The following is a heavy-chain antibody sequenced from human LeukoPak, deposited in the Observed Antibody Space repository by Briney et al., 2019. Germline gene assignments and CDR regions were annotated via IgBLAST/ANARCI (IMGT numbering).Heavy chain of an antibody. V-gene: IGHV4-59*05. Sequence: SETLSLTCTVSGGSISSYYWSWIRQPPGKGLEWIGSIYYSGITYYNPSLKSRVTISVDTSKNQFFLKLSSVTATDTAVYYCARHGGYGDPFDYWGQGTLVTVSS. CDR1: GGSISSYY. J-gene: IGHJ4*02. CDR2: IYYSGIT. D-gene: IGHD4-17*01. CDR3: ARHGGYGDPFDY.